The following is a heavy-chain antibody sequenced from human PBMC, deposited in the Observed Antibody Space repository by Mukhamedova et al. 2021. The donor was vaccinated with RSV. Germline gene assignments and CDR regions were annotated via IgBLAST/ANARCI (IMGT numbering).Heavy chain of an antibody. CDR2: TYYNSKWYY. J-gene: IGHJ4*02. D-gene: IGHD6-19*01. V-gene: IGHV6-1*01. CDR3: ASGFGSGWFLGY. Sequence: RGLEWLGRTYYNSKWYYDYAASVKSRISIVADTSKNQLSLQLNSVTLEDTAVYYCASGFGSGWFLGYWGQGTMVTVSS.